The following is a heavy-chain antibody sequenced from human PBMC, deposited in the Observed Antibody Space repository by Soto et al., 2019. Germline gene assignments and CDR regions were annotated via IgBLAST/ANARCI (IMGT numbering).Heavy chain of an antibody. J-gene: IGHJ4*02. D-gene: IGHD2-2*01. CDR1: GNTFSIYS. CDR2: IIPLLGTT. Sequence: SVKVSCKASGNTFSIYSFTCVLQAPGKGFELLGGIIPLLGTTDYAQKFQGRVNITADESTTTVYMDLSGLTSEDTAMYYCARGYQPMLPFDFWGQGTLVTVSS. V-gene: IGHV1-69*13. CDR3: ARGYQPMLPFDF.